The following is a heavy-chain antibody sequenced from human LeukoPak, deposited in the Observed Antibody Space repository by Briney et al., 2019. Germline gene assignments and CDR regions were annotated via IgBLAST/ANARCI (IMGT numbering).Heavy chain of an antibody. D-gene: IGHD5-18*01. V-gene: IGHV4-31*03. Sequence: PSQTLSLTCTVSGGSISSGGYYWSWIRQHPGKGLEWIGYIYYSGSTYYNPSLKSRVTISVDTSKNQSSLKLSSVTAADTAVYYCARVNSYGSQFDYWGQGTLVTVSS. CDR3: ARVNSYGSQFDY. CDR2: IYYSGST. J-gene: IGHJ4*02. CDR1: GGSISSGGYY.